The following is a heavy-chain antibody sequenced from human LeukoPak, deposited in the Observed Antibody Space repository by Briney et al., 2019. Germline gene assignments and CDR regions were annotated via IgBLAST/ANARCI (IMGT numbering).Heavy chain of an antibody. J-gene: IGHJ3*02. D-gene: IGHD3-9*01. CDR2: IYNSGNT. V-gene: IGHV4-31*03. CDR3: AREARGNHAILTGYGQARAFDI. Sequence: SQTLSLTCTVSGGSISSGGYYWSWIRQHPGKGLEWTGCIYNSGNTYYNPSLRSRVTISVDTSKNQFSLKLTSLTAADTAVYYCAREARGNHAILTGYGQARAFDIWGQGTMVTVSS. CDR1: GGSISSGGYY.